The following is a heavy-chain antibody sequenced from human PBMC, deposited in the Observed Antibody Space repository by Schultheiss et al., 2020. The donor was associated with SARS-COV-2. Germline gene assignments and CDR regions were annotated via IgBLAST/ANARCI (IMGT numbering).Heavy chain of an antibody. D-gene: IGHD5-12*01. J-gene: IGHJ4*02. CDR1: GFTFSTYA. Sequence: GGSLRLSCAASGFTFSTYAIHWVRQAPGKGLEWVAVISHDGTNKYYGDSVKGRFTISRDNSKSTVSLQMNSLRAEDTAVYYCVRAQYSANWFALGNWGQGTLVTVSS. CDR3: VRAQYSANWFALGN. V-gene: IGHV3-30-3*01. CDR2: ISHDGTNK.